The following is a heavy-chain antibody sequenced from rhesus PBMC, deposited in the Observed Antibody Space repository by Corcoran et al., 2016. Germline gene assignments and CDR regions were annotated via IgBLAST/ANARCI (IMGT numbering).Heavy chain of an antibody. CDR2: ISNGGAST. D-gene: IGHD6-13*01. Sequence: EVQLVESGGGLVQPGGSLRLSCAASGFTFSAYGMSWVRQAPGQVLEWVSYISNGGASTYEAESVRGRFTISRDNSKNTLSLQMNSLRLEDTAVYYCAKEGAAGYWYFDLWGPGTPITISS. CDR3: AKEGAAGYWYFDL. V-gene: IGHV3S5*01. CDR1: GFTFSAYG. J-gene: IGHJ2*01.